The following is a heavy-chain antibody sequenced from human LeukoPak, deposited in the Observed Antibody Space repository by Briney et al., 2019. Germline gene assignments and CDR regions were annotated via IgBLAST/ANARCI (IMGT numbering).Heavy chain of an antibody. CDR2: ISSNGGST. V-gene: IGHV3-64D*06. CDR3: VKGRCSGSSCYGGDY. D-gene: IGHD2-2*01. J-gene: IGHJ4*02. CDR1: GFTFSSYA. Sequence: GGSLGLSCSASGFTFSSYAMHWVRQAPGKGLEYVSAISSNGGSTYYADSVKGRFTISRDNSKNTLYLQMSSLRAEDTAVYYCVKGRCSGSSCYGGDYWGQGTLVTVSS.